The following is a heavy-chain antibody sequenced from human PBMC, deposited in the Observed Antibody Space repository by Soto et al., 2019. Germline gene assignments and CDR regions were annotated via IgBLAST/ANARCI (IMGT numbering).Heavy chain of an antibody. CDR3: ARFAFFRYMLGEYDMAV. D-gene: IGHD3-10*02. V-gene: IGHV1-18*01. CDR1: GYTFTSYG. J-gene: IGHJ4*02. Sequence: QVQLVQSGAEVKKPGASVKVSCKASGYTFTSYGISWVRQAPGQGLEWMGWFSAYNGNTNYAQKLQGRVTMTTDTSTSTAYMALRGLRSDDTAVYSCARFAFFRYMLGEYDMAVWGQGTLVTVSS. CDR2: FSAYNGNT.